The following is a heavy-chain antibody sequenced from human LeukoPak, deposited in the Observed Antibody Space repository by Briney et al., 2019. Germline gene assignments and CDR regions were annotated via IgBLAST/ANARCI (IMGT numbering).Heavy chain of an antibody. D-gene: IGHD2-2*01. Sequence: ASVKVSCKXFGYTFTRHGISWVRQAPGQGLERMGWINAYNGNTNYSQKLQVRVTMTTDTSTSTVYMELRSLRSDDTAVYYCARVGGDTVVEYYYMDVWGKGTTVTVSS. CDR1: GYTFTRHG. V-gene: IGHV1-18*01. CDR3: ARVGGDTVVEYYYMDV. CDR2: INAYNGNT. J-gene: IGHJ6*03.